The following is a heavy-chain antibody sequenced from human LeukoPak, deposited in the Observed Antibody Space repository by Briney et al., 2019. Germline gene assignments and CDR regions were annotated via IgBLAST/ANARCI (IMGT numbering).Heavy chain of an antibody. D-gene: IGHD3-22*01. Sequence: GRSLRLSCAASGFTFSSYGMHWVRQAPGKGLEWVAVISYDGSNKYYADSVKGRFTISRDNSKNTLYLQMNSLRAEDTAVYYCARFYDSSGYYPSPYYFDYWGQGTLVTVSS. CDR3: ARFYDSSGYYPSPYYFDY. CDR1: GFTFSSYG. J-gene: IGHJ4*02. V-gene: IGHV3-30*03. CDR2: ISYDGSNK.